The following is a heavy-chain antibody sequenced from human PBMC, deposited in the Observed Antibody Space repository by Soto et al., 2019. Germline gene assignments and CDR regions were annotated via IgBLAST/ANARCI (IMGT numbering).Heavy chain of an antibody. Sequence: QVQLVQSGAEVKKPGSSVKVSCKASGGTFSSYTITWVRQAPGQGLEWMGGIIPIFGTANYAQKFQGRVTITADESTSTAYMELSSLSSEDRGVYYCARDSRLRREAKAGPTGYFDSWGQGTLVTVSS. CDR2: IIPIFGTA. V-gene: IGHV1-69*01. J-gene: IGHJ4*02. CDR3: ARDSRLRREAKAGPTGYFDS. D-gene: IGHD6-13*01. CDR1: GGTFSSYT.